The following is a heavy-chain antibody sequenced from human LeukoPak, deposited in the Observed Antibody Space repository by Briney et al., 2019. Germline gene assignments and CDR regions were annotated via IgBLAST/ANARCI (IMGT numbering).Heavy chain of an antibody. V-gene: IGHV3-15*01. D-gene: IGHD4-17*01. J-gene: IGHJ4*02. CDR2: IKSRTDGGTI. CDR3: ADLGDYGVG. Sequence: GGSLRLSCAVSGSTFRNAWMSWVRQAPGKGLEWVGRIKSRTDGGTIEYAAPVKGRFSISRDDSKNMLYMQINSLKAEDTAVYYCADLGDYGVGWGQGTLVTVSS. CDR1: GSTFRNAW.